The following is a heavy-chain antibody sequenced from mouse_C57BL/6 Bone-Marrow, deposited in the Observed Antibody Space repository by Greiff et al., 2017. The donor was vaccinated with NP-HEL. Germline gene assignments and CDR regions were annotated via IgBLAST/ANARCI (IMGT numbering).Heavy chain of an antibody. D-gene: IGHD2-3*01. CDR1: CHPFTSYR. CDR3: TCIYDGYYDAMDY. Sequence: EVKLGESGTVPARPGASGKMFCKTSCHPFTSYRMHRVKQRPGQGLEWVGAIYPGNSDTSYNQKFKGKAKLTAVTSASTAYMELSSLTNEDSAVYYCTCIYDGYYDAMDYWGQGTSVTVSS. CDR2: IYPGNSDT. V-gene: IGHV1-5*01. J-gene: IGHJ4*01.